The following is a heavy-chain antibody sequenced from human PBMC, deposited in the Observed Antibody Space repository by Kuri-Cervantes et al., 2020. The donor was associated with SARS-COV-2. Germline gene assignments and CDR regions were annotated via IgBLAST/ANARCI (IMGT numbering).Heavy chain of an antibody. J-gene: IGHJ6*02. CDR2: IYHSGST. Sequence: LRLSCAVSGGSISSGGYSWSWIRQPPGKGLEWIGYIYHSGSTYYNPSLKSRVTISVDRSKNQFSLKLSSVTAADTAVYYCVRGAARPYYYYGMDVWGQGTTVTVSS. CDR3: VRGAARPYYYYGMDV. D-gene: IGHD6-6*01. V-gene: IGHV4-30-2*01. CDR1: GGSISSGGYS.